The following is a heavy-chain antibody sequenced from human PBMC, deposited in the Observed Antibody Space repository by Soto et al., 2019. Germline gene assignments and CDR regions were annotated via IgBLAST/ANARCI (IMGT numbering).Heavy chain of an antibody. J-gene: IGHJ4*02. CDR3: ARDPGYSSGCYYFDY. CDR1: GGSISSYY. D-gene: IGHD6-19*01. Sequence: LSLTCTVSGGSISSYYWSWIRQPAGKGLEWIGRIYTSGSTNYNPSLKSRVTMSVDTSKNQFSLKLTSVTAADTAVYYCARDPGYSSGCYYFDYWGQGTLVTVSS. V-gene: IGHV4-4*07. CDR2: IYTSGST.